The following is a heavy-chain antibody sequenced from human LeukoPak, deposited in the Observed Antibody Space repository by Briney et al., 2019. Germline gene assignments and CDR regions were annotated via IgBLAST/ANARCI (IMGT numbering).Heavy chain of an antibody. CDR1: GFTFSSYA. Sequence: GGSLRLSCAASGFTFSSYAMSWVRQAPGKGLEWVSAISGSGGSTYYADSVKGRFTISRDNSKNTLYLQMNSLRAEDTAVYYCARRFGVVIMSYYYYYMDVWGKGTTVTVSS. CDR3: ARRFGVVIMSYYYYYMDV. V-gene: IGHV3-23*01. J-gene: IGHJ6*03. D-gene: IGHD3-3*01. CDR2: ISGSGGST.